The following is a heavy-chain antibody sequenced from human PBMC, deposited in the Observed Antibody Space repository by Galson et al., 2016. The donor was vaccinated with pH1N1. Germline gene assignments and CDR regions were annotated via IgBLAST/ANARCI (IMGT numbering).Heavy chain of an antibody. CDR1: GFSLSTSAVG. CDR2: IFWNDDR. CDR3: AHREYGDFVCSFDH. V-gene: IGHV2-5*01. Sequence: PALVKPTQTLRLTCTLSGFSLSTSAVGVGWIRQPPGKALEWIALIFWNDDRYYRPSLKNRLTITTGTSENMVVLTMTNMDPVDTATYSRAHREYGDFVCSFDHWGQGALVTVSS. D-gene: IGHD4-17*01. J-gene: IGHJ4*02.